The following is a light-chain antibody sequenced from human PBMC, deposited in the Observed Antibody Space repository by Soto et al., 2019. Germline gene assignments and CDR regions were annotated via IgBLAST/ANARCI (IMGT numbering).Light chain of an antibody. CDR1: TGPVTSAHY. Sequence: QAVVTQESSLTVSPGGTVTLTCGSSTGPVTSAHYPYWFQQKPGQAPRTLIYDTNNKHSWTPARFSGSLLGGKAALTLSGAQSEDEAEYYCLLSYSGARVFGGGTKLTVL. V-gene: IGLV7-46*01. CDR3: LLSYSGARV. CDR2: DTN. J-gene: IGLJ3*02.